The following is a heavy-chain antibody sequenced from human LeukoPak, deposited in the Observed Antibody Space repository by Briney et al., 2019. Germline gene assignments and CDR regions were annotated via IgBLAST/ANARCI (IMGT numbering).Heavy chain of an antibody. V-gene: IGHV3-23*01. CDR2: ISGSGETT. CDR3: AKTHGYFDQ. CDR1: GFTFSNYA. D-gene: IGHD3-22*01. J-gene: IGHJ4*02. Sequence: VQPGGSLLLSCAASGFTFSNYAMSWVRRAPGKGLEWVSAISGSGETTYYSDSVKGRFTISRDNSKNTLFLQMNSLRVEDAAMYYCAKTHGYFDQWGQGTLVAVSS.